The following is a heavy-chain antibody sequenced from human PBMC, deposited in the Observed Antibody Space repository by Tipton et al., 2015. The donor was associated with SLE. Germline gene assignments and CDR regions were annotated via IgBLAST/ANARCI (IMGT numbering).Heavy chain of an antibody. Sequence: TLSLTCSVSVVSISTSRYYLVGVRQSPGQGLEWVGSLYAGGSTYFHPSLKSRASLSADASQNHFSPKLNSVTAADTAVYYCAKNGHGETYEFFTEYLRHWGQGTLVTVSS. D-gene: IGHD5-12*01. J-gene: IGHJ1*01. CDR1: VVSISTSRYY. V-gene: IGHV4-39*02. CDR3: AKNGHGETYEFFTEYLRH. CDR2: LYAGGST.